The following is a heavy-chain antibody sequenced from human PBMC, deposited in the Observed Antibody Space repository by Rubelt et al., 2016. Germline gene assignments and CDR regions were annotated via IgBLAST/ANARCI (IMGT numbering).Heavy chain of an antibody. CDR1: GGSISSSSYY. V-gene: IGHV4-39*01. J-gene: IGHJ4*02. CDR3: ARLSSGWYYFDY. Sequence: QLQLQESGPGLVKPSETLSLTCTVSGGSISSSSYYWGWIRQPPGKGLEWIGSIYYSGSTYYNPSLKSRVTISVDTSKNQFSLKLSSVPAADTAVYYCARLSSGWYYFDYWGQGTLVTVSS. CDR2: IYYSGST. D-gene: IGHD6-19*01.